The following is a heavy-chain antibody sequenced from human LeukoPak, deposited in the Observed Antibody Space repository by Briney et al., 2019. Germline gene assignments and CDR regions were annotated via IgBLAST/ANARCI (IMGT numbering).Heavy chain of an antibody. CDR2: VYYSGRP. CDR3: ARISSALFQY. V-gene: IGHV4-39*07. Sequence: SETLSLTCTVSGASIGSESYYWGWIRQPPGKGLEWIGSVYYSGRPQSNPSLTSRVTISLDTSKNQFSLDLSSVTAADTAVYYCARISSALFQYWGRGTLVTVSS. J-gene: IGHJ4*02. CDR1: GASIGSESYY.